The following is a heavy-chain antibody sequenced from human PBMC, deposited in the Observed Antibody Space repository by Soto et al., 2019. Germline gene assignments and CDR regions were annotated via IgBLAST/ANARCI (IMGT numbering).Heavy chain of an antibody. D-gene: IGHD6-13*01. CDR3: ARKGAAASYSHYYMDV. Sequence: TSETLSLTCTVSGGSISSYYWSWIRQPPGKGLEWIGYIYYSGNTNYNPSLESRVTISVDTSRNQFSLKLTSVTAADTAVYYCARKGAAASYSHYYMDVWGRGTTVTVSS. V-gene: IGHV4-59*01. CDR1: GGSISSYY. J-gene: IGHJ6*03. CDR2: IYYSGNT.